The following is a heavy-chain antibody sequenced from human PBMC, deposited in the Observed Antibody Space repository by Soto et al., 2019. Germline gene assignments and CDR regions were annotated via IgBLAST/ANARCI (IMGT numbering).Heavy chain of an antibody. J-gene: IGHJ4*02. CDR2: ISSSSSYI. Sequence: GGSLRLSCAASGFTFSSYSMNWVRQAPGKGLEWVSSISSSSSYIYYADSVKGRFTISRDNAKNSLYLQMNSLRAEDTAVYYCAKDMCVNAACYYDSSVVDYWGQGSLVTVSS. V-gene: IGHV3-21*04. CDR1: GFTFSSYS. CDR3: AKDMCVNAACYYDSSVVDY. D-gene: IGHD3-22*01.